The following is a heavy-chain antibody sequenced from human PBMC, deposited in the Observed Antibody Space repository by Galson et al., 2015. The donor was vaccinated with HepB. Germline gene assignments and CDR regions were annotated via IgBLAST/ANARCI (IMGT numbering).Heavy chain of an antibody. J-gene: IGHJ4*02. V-gene: IGHV4-39*01. Sequence: SETLSLTCTVSGGSISSSSYYWGWIRQPPGKGLEWIGSIYYSGSTYYNPSLKSRVTISVDTSKNQFSLKLSSVTAADTAVYYCARHRTGAVGCWGQGTLVTVSS. CDR2: IYYSGST. CDR3: ARHRTGAVGC. D-gene: IGHD7-27*01. CDR1: GGSISSSSYY.